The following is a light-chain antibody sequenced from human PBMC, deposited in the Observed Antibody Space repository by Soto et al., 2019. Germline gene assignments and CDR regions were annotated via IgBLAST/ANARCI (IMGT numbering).Light chain of an antibody. CDR3: QLGIT. CDR2: GAS. V-gene: IGKV3-20*01. J-gene: IGKJ5*01. CDR1: QSVSSSY. Sequence: EIVLTQSPGTLSLSPGERATLSCRASQSVSSSYLAWYQQKPGQAPRLLIYGASSRATGIPDRFSGSGSGTDFTLTIRRLEPEDFAVYYCQLGITFGQGTRLEIK.